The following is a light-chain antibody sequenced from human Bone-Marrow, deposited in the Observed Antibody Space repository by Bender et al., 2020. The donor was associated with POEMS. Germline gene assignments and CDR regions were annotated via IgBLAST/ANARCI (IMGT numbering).Light chain of an antibody. CDR2: QDA. CDR3: QTWGTGIRV. Sequence: SYELAQPPSVSVSPGQTVRITCSGDNLGNKYASWYQQKPGQSPVLVIYQDAERPSGIPERFSGSNSGNTATLTITGTQATDEADYYCQTWGTGIRVFGGGTKLTVL. J-gene: IGLJ3*02. V-gene: IGLV3-1*01. CDR1: NLGNKY.